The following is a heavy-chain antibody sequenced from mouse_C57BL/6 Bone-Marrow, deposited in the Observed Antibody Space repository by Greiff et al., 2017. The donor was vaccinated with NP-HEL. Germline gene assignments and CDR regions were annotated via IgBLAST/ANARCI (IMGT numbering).Heavy chain of an antibody. CDR1: GYTFTSYW. J-gene: IGHJ2*01. Sequence: VQVVESGTVLARPGASVKMSCKTSGYTFTSYWMHWVKQRPGQGLEWIGRIHPSDSDTNYNQKFKGKATLTVDKSSSTAYMQLSSLTSEDSAVYYCAIYYYGSSPYYFDYWGQGTTLTVSS. V-gene: IGHV1-74*01. D-gene: IGHD1-1*01. CDR3: AIYYYGSSPYYFDY. CDR2: IHPSDSDT.